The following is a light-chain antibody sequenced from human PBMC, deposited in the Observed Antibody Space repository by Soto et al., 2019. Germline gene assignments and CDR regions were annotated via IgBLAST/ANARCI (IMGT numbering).Light chain of an antibody. J-gene: IGKJ1*01. CDR3: QQYGSSAWT. CDR1: QSVSSSY. V-gene: IGKV3-20*01. CDR2: GAS. Sequence: EIVLTQSPGTLSLSPGERATLSCRASQSVSSSYLAWYQQKPGQAPRLLIYGASSRATGIPDRFSGGVSGADFTLTTSRLEPEDFAVYYCQQYGSSAWTFGQGTKVEIK.